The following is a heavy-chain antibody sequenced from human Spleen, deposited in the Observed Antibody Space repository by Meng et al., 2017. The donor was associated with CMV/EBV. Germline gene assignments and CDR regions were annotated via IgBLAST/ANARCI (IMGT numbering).Heavy chain of an antibody. D-gene: IGHD3-3*01. CDR1: GFIFSSYN. V-gene: IGHV3-21*01. CDR2: ISSSSTYI. J-gene: IGHJ6*02. Sequence: GGSLRLSCAASGFIFSSYNINWVRQAPGKGLEWVSSISSSSTYIYYADSVKGRFTISRDNAKNSLYLQMNSLRAEDTGVYYCAKGAYDFWSGYYIPNYYYYYGMDVWGQGTTVTVSS. CDR3: AKGAYDFWSGYYIPNYYYYYGMDV.